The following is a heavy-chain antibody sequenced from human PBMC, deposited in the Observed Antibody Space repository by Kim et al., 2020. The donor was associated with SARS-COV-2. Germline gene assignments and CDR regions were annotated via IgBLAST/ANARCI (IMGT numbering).Heavy chain of an antibody. CDR2: IYYSGST. D-gene: IGHD3-3*01. Sequence: SETLSLTCTVSGGSISSSSYYWGWIRQPPGKGLEWIGSIYYSGSTYYNPSLKSRVTISVDTSKNQFSLKLSSVTAADTAVYYCASLRGITTNYFDYWGQGTLVTVSS. CDR3: ASLRGITTNYFDY. V-gene: IGHV4-39*01. J-gene: IGHJ4*02. CDR1: GGSISSSSYY.